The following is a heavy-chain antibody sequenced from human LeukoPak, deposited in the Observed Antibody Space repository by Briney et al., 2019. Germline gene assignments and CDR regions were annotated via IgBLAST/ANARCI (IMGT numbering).Heavy chain of an antibody. CDR1: GFSVSNTY. D-gene: IGHD6-6*01. Sequence: GGSPRLSCAASGFSVSNTYMSWVRQAPGKGLEWVSVIYSGDSGVSTYYADSVKGRFTISRHNSKNTLYLQMSSLRAEDTAVYFCARSAARLRYYYAMDVWGQGATVIV. CDR3: ARSAARLRYYYAMDV. V-gene: IGHV3-53*04. CDR2: IYSGDSGVST. J-gene: IGHJ6*02.